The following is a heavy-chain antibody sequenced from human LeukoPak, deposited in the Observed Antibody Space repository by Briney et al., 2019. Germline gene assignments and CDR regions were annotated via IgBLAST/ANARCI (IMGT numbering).Heavy chain of an antibody. J-gene: IGHJ5*02. V-gene: IGHV1-2*02. CDR3: ARGDYYDSGTYRNWFDP. CDR1: GYTFTGYY. CDR2: INPNSGGT. Sequence: ASVKVSCKASGYTFTGYYIHWVRQAPGQGLEWMGWINPNSGGTNYAQKFQGRVTMTRDTSISTAYMELSRLRSDDTAVYYCARGDYYDSGTYRNWFDPWGQGTLVTVSS. D-gene: IGHD3-10*01.